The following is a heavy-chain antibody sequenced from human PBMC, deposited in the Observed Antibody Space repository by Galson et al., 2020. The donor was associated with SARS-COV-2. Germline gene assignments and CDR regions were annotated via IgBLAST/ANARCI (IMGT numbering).Heavy chain of an antibody. Sequence: ASVKVSCKASGYTFTSYAMHWVRQAPGQGLEWMGWINTNTGNPTYAQGFTGRFFFSLDTSVSTAYLQLSSLKAEDTAVYYCARAEEGIVVVPAAMGWDYYCYMDVWGKGTTVTVSS. V-gene: IGHV7-4-1*02. CDR2: INTNTGNP. CDR3: ARAEEGIVVVPAAMGWDYYCYMDV. D-gene: IGHD2-2*01. CDR1: GYTFTSYA. J-gene: IGHJ6*03.